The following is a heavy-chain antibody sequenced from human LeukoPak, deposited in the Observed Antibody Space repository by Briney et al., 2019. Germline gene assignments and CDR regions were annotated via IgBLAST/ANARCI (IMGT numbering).Heavy chain of an antibody. D-gene: IGHD2-21*01. CDR1: GGSISSYY. J-gene: IGHJ4*02. V-gene: IGHV4-59*01. CDR3: ARRCTGNGDCPYDY. Sequence: SETLSLTCTVSGGSISSYYWSWIRQPPGKGLEWIGYIYYSGSTNYNPSLKSRVTISVDTSKNQFSLKLSSVTAADTAVYYCARRCTGNGDCPYDYWGQGTLVTVSS. CDR2: IYYSGST.